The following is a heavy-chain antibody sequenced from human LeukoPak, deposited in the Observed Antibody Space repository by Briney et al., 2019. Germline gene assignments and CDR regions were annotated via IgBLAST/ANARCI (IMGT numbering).Heavy chain of an antibody. J-gene: IGHJ4*02. CDR1: GFTLSSYG. D-gene: IGHD2-21*02. CDR3: AKSSGDTTEFDY. V-gene: IGHV3-33*06. CDR2: IWYDGSNK. Sequence: GRSPRLSCAASGFTLSSYGMHWVRQAPGKGLEWVAVIWYDGSNKYYADSVKGRFTISRDNSKNTLYLQMNSLRAEDTAVYYCAKSSGDTTEFDYWGQGTLVTVSS.